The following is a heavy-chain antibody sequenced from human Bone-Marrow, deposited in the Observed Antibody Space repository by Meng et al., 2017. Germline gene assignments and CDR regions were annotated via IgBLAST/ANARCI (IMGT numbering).Heavy chain of an antibody. D-gene: IGHD4-23*01. Sequence: GESLKISCAASGFTFSNYGMHWVRQAPGKGLEWVAIIWSDGSNKYYADSVKGRFTISRDNSKNTLYLQMNSLRAEDTAVYYCARECYGGNPLGYYYYYGMDVWGQGTTVTVSS. CDR2: IWSDGSNK. J-gene: IGHJ6*02. CDR1: GFTFSNYG. CDR3: ARECYGGNPLGYYYYYGMDV. V-gene: IGHV3-33*01.